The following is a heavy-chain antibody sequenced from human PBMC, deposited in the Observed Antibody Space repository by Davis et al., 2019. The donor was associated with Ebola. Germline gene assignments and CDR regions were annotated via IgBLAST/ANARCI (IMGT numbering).Heavy chain of an antibody. CDR3: ARVLGSSGWSTTWYFDL. J-gene: IGHJ2*01. V-gene: IGHV1-18*01. Sequence: SVTVSCKASGYTFTRYGISWVRQAPGQGLEWMGWISAYNGNTNYAQKLQGRVTMTTDTSTSTAYMELRSLRSDDTAVYYCARVLGSSGWSTTWYFDLWGRGTLVTVSS. CDR2: ISAYNGNT. CDR1: GYTFTRYG. D-gene: IGHD6-19*01.